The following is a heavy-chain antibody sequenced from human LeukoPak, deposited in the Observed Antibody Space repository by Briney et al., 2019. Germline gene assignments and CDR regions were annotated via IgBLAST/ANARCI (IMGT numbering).Heavy chain of an antibody. V-gene: IGHV5-51*01. CDR3: ARHPNYYDSSGYYYAPVDY. D-gene: IGHD3-22*01. CDR2: IYPCDSDT. CDR1: GYSFTSYW. J-gene: IGHJ4*02. Sequence: GESLKISCKGSGYSFTSYWIGWVRQMPGKGLEWMGIIYPCDSDTRYSPSFQGQVTISADKSISTAYLQWSSLKASDTAMYYCARHPNYYDSSGYYYAPVDYWGQGTLVTVSS.